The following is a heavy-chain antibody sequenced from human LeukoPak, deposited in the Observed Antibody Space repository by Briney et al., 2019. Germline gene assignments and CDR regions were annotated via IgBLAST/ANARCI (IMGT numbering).Heavy chain of an antibody. CDR2: IYSGGST. D-gene: IGHD3-9*01. CDR1: RFTVSSNY. Sequence: GGSLRLSCAASRFTVSSNYMSWVRQAPGKGLEWVSVIYSGGSTYYADSVKGRFTISRDNSKNTLYLQMNSLRAEDTAVYYCARDATYYDILTGYKRADGIDVWGQGTTVTVSS. V-gene: IGHV3-66*01. CDR3: ARDATYYDILTGYKRADGIDV. J-gene: IGHJ6*02.